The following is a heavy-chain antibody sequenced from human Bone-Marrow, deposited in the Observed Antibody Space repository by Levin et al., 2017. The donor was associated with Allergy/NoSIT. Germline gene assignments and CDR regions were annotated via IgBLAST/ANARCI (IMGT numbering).Heavy chain of an antibody. CDR3: ARPPLSGGNGRDAFDI. V-gene: IGHV3-9*01. CDR1: GFTFDDYA. Sequence: PGGSLRLSCAASGFTFDDYAMHWVRQAPGKGLEWVSGISWNSGSIGYADSVKGRFTISRDNAKNSLYLQMNSLRAEDTALYYCARPPLSGGNGRDAFDIWGQGTMVTVSS. J-gene: IGHJ3*02. CDR2: ISWNSGSI. D-gene: IGHD4-23*01.